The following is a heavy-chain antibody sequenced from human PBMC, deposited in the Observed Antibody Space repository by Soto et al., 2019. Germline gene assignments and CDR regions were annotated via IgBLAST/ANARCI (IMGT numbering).Heavy chain of an antibody. CDR2: ISSSGSPI. V-gene: IGHV3-48*03. D-gene: IGHD4-17*01. CDR3: SRGGYSDYTGYWFDP. J-gene: IGHJ5*02. Sequence: EVQLVESGGGLVQPGGSLRLSCAASGFTFSSYEMNWVRQAPGKGLEWVSYISSSGSPIYYADSVRGRFTISRDNAKNSLFLQLNSLRAGVTAVDYCSRGGYSDYTGYWFDPWGQGTLVTVSS. CDR1: GFTFSSYE.